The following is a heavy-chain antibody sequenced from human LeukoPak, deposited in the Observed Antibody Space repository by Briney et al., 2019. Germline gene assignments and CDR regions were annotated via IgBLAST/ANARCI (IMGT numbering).Heavy chain of an antibody. D-gene: IGHD2-2*01. CDR3: ATIVPDVDGMDV. CDR2: ISWNSGSI. Sequence: DPGGSLRLSCAASGFTFDDYAMHWVRQAPGKGLEWVSGISWNSGSIGYADSVKGRFTISRDNFKNTLYLQTNSLRAEDTAVYYCATIVPDVDGMDVWGQGTTVTVSS. CDR1: GFTFDDYA. V-gene: IGHV3-9*01. J-gene: IGHJ6*02.